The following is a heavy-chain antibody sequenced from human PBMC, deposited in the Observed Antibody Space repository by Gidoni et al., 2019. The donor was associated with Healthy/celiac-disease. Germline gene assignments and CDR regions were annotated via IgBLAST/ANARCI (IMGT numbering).Heavy chain of an antibody. D-gene: IGHD3-22*01. CDR3: AKGLVRGVVVIFNAFDI. CDR2: ISWNSVSI. J-gene: IGHJ3*02. CDR1: GFTFGDYA. Sequence: EVQLVESGGGLVPPGRSLRLSCAASGFTFGDYAMHWVRQAPGKGLEWVSGISWNSVSIGYADSVKGRFTISRDNAKNSLYLQMNSLRAEDTALYYCAKGLVRGVVVIFNAFDIWGQGTMVTVSS. V-gene: IGHV3-9*01.